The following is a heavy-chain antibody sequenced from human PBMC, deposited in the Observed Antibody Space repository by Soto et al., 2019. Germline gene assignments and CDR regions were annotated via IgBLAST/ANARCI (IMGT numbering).Heavy chain of an antibody. J-gene: IGHJ4*02. CDR3: ARDIFYGGDSDY. Sequence: GGSLRLSCSASGFTFNSYWMSWVRQAPGKGLEWVANIKLDGSEIYYGGSVKGRFTISRDNTINPVYLHMNTLRADDTAVYYCARDIFYGGDSDYWGQGTLVTVSS. CDR1: GFTFNSYW. CDR2: IKLDGSEI. V-gene: IGHV3-7*03. D-gene: IGHD2-21*02.